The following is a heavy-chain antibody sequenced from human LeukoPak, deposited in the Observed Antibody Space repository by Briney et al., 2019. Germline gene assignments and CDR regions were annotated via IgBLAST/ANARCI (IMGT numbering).Heavy chain of an antibody. J-gene: IGHJ4*02. V-gene: IGHV4-39*01. D-gene: IGHD5-18*01. Sequence: SETLSLTCTVSGVSISSSSYYWGWIRQPPGKGLEWIGSIYYTGSTHYNPSLKSRVSISVDTSKNQFSLKLSSVTAADTAVYYCARRGYGRNYFDYWGQGTLVTVSS. CDR1: GVSISSSSYY. CDR2: IYYTGST. CDR3: ARRGYGRNYFDY.